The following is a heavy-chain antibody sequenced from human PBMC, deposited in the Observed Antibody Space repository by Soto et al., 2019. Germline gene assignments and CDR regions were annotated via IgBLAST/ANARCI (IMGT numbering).Heavy chain of an antibody. D-gene: IGHD2-15*01. Sequence: QITLKESGPTLVKPTQTLTLTCTFSGFSFSTSGVGVGWIRQPPGKALEWLALIYWDDDKRYSPSLKSRLTITKDTAKNQVVLTMNKMDPVDTATYYCVHNGKDCTGGRCYWDFDYWGQGTLVTISS. CDR2: IYWDDDK. CDR1: GFSFSTSGVG. J-gene: IGHJ4*02. CDR3: VHNGKDCTGGRCYWDFDY. V-gene: IGHV2-5*02.